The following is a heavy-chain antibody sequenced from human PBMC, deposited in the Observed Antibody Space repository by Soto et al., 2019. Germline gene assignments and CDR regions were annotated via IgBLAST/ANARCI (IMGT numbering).Heavy chain of an antibody. CDR2: ISGSGGST. D-gene: IGHD4-17*01. CDR3: AKFPPSATVTPPTFDY. J-gene: IGHJ4*02. V-gene: IGHV3-23*01. CDR1: GFTFSSYA. Sequence: GGSLRLSCAASGFTFSSYAMSWVRQAPGKGLEWVSAISGSGGSTYYADPVKGRFTISRDNSKNTLYLQMNSLRAEDTAVYYCAKFPPSATVTPPTFDYWGQGTLVTVYS.